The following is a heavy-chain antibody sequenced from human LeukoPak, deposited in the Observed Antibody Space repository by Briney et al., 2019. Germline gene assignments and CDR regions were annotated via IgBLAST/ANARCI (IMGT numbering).Heavy chain of an antibody. CDR1: GFTFSSYS. Sequence: PGGSLRLSCAASGFTFSSYSMNWVRQAPGKGLEWVSYISSSSSTIYYADSVKGRFTISRDNAKNSLYLQMNSLRAEDTAVYYCARMEDSSSNYWGQGTLVTVSS. D-gene: IGHD6-6*01. CDR3: ARMEDSSSNY. J-gene: IGHJ4*02. CDR2: ISSSSSTI. V-gene: IGHV3-48*01.